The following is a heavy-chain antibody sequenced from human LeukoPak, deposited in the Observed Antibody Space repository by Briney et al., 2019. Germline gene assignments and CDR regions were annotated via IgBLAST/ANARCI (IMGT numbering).Heavy chain of an antibody. J-gene: IGHJ3*02. V-gene: IGHV3-15*01. CDR2: VKSKADDGTT. Sequence: PGGSLRLSCEASGFSFTNTWMSWVRQAPGKGLEWVGRVKSKADDGTTDYAAPVQGRFTISRDDSKNTLSLQMNSLKTEDTAVYYCATEGGSGSYYGDDAFDMWGQGTLVTVSS. CDR1: GFSFTNTW. CDR3: ATEGGSGSYYGDDAFDM. D-gene: IGHD3-10*01.